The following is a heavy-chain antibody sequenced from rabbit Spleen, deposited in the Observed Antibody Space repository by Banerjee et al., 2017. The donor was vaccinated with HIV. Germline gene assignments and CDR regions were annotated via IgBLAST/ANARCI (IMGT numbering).Heavy chain of an antibody. CDR2: IYTASSGNS. D-gene: IGHD1-1*01. J-gene: IGHJ4*01. CDR1: GFSFSSGYF. V-gene: IGHV1S40*01. Sequence: QSLEESGGDLVKPGASLTLTCTASGFSFSSGYFMCWVRQAPGKGLEWIGCIYTASSGNSYYATWAKGRFTISKTSSLTVTLQLTSLTAADTATYFCARDLTGVIGWNFDLWGPGTLVTVS. CDR3: ARDLTGVIGWNFDL.